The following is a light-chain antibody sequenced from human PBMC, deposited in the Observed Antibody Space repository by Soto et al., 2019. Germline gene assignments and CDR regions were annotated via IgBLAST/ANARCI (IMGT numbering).Light chain of an antibody. CDR1: SSDVGGYNY. CDR2: EVS. V-gene: IGLV2-14*01. Sequence: QSALTQPASVSGSPGQSITISCTGTSSDVGGYNYVSWYQQHPGKAPKLMIYEVSNRPSGVSNRFSGSKSGYTASLTISGLQAEDEADYYCSSYTSSSHVVFGGGTKLTVL. CDR3: SSYTSSSHVV. J-gene: IGLJ2*01.